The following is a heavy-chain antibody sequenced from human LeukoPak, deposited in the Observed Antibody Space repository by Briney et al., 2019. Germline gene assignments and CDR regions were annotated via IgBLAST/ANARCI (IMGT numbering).Heavy chain of an antibody. V-gene: IGHV4-59*01. CDR2: IYYSGST. Sequence: SETLSLTCTVSGGSISSYYWSWIRQPPGKGLEWVGYIYYSGSTNYNPSLTSRVTISVDTSKNQFSLKLSSVTPADTAVYYCARVNHWNYDFDYWGQGTLVTVSS. J-gene: IGHJ4*02. D-gene: IGHD1-7*01. CDR3: ARVNHWNYDFDY. CDR1: GGSISSYY.